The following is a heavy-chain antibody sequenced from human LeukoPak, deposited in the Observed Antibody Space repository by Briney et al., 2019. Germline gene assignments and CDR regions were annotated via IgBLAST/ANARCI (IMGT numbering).Heavy chain of an antibody. Sequence: SETLSLTRTVSGDSVSSGSYYWSWIRQPPGKGLEWIGYIYFSGNTNYNPSLKSRVTISIDRFENQFSLRLSSVTAADTAVYYCARRKGGSYYGYYFDYWGQGTLVTVSS. D-gene: IGHD1-26*01. J-gene: IGHJ4*02. CDR3: ARRKGGSYYGYYFDY. CDR2: IYFSGNT. CDR1: GDSVSSGSYY. V-gene: IGHV4-61*01.